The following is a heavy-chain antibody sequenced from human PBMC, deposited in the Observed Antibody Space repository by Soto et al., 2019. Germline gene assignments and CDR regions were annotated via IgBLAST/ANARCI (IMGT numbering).Heavy chain of an antibody. Sequence: QVQLVQSGAEVKKPGASVKVSCKASGYTFTSYDINWVRQATGQGLEWMGWMNPNSGNTAYAQKFXGRXTMTRNTSISTAYMELSSLRSEDTAVYYCAREKSSGYYYDYWGQGTLVTVSS. J-gene: IGHJ4*02. D-gene: IGHD3-22*01. CDR2: MNPNSGNT. CDR3: AREKSSGYYYDY. CDR1: GYTFTSYD. V-gene: IGHV1-8*01.